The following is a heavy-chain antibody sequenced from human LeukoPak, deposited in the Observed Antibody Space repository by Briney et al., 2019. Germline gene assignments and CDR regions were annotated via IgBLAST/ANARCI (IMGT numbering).Heavy chain of an antibody. V-gene: IGHV4-34*01. CDR3: ASAMIGVPDDAFDI. CDR2: INHSGGT. J-gene: IGHJ3*02. D-gene: IGHD3-22*01. CDR1: GGSFSGYY. Sequence: SETLSLTCAVHGGSFSGYYWSWIRQPPGKGLEWIGEINHSGGTNYNPSLKSRVTISVDTSKNQFSLKLSSVTAADTAVYYCASAMIGVPDDAFDIWGQGTMVTVSS.